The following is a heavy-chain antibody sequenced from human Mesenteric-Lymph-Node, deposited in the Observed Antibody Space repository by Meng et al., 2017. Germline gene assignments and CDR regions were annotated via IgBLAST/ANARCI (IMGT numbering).Heavy chain of an antibody. CDR2: IPDSGDNT. Sequence: GESLKIPRAASGFTFNNYAMSWVREAPGQGLEWVSGIPDSGDNTYYADSVKGRFTISRDNSKSTLYLQMDSLRAEDTAVYYCAKEGGARGSPLFDFWGQGTLVTVSS. J-gene: IGHJ4*02. V-gene: IGHV3-23*01. CDR1: GFTFNNYA. CDR3: AKEGGARGSPLFDF. D-gene: IGHD3-10*01.